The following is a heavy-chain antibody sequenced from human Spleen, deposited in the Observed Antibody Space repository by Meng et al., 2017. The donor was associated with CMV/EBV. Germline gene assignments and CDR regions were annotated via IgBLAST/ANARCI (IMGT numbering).Heavy chain of an antibody. CDR3: AHRIPYDWKSPLNAFDR. V-gene: IGHV2-5*01. CDR1: GFSLRTSGVG. CDR2: IYWNDNK. J-gene: IGHJ3*02. D-gene: IGHD1-1*01. Sequence: SGPTLVKPTQTLTLTCTFSGFSLRTSGVGVGWIRQPPGKAPEYLGLIYWNDNKWYSPSLESRITITKDTARNQVVLTMTNLDPVDTAVYYCAHRIPYDWKSPLNAFDRWGPGTMVTVSS.